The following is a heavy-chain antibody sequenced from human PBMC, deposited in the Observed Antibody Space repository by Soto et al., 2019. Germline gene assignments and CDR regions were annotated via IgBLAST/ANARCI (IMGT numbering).Heavy chain of an antibody. Sequence: EVQLFESGGGLVEPGGSLRLSCAASGFIFKDFAMSWVRQAPGKGLEWVSTITTSDDITYSADSVRGRFTISRDNSANTLCLQMSSMRGDDTATYYCTKGDSSGYFDPSSGYSTPDHWGQGTLVTVSS. CDR2: ITTSDDIT. V-gene: IGHV3-23*01. CDR3: TKGDSSGYFDPSSGYSTPDH. D-gene: IGHD3-3*01. J-gene: IGHJ5*02. CDR1: GFIFKDFA.